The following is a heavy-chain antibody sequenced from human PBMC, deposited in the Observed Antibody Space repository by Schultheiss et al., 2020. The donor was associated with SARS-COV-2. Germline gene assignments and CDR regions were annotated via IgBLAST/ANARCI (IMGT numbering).Heavy chain of an antibody. CDR2: IFYSGST. V-gene: IGHV4-59*01. CDR3: AGSGYRFGARW. J-gene: IGHJ4*02. D-gene: IGHD5-18*01. CDR1: GGSISRYY. Sequence: GSLRLSCTVSGGSISRYYWSWIRQPPGKGLEWIGYIFYSGSTDYNPSLKSRVTISVDTSKTQFSLKLSSVTAADTAVYYCAGSGYRFGARWWGQGTLVTVSS.